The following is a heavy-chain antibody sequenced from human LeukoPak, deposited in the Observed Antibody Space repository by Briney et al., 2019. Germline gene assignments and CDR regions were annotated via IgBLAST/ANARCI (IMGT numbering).Heavy chain of an antibody. CDR1: GYSISSGYY. J-gene: IGHJ3*02. CDR3: ARRRGYNYGDDAFDI. Sequence: SETLSLTCAVSGYSISSGYYWGWIRQPPGKGRGWIGSIYHGGSTYYNPSPKSRVPISVDTSKNQFSLKLSSVTAADTAVYYCARRRGYNYGDDAFDIWGQGTMVTVSS. D-gene: IGHD5-24*01. CDR2: IYHGGST. V-gene: IGHV4-38-2*01.